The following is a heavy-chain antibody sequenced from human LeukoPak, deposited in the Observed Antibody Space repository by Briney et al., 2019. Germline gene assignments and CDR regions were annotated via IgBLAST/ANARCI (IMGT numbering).Heavy chain of an antibody. Sequence: SVKVSCKASGYTFTSYAISWVRQAPGQGLEWMGGIIPIFGTANYAQKFQGRVTITADESTSTAYMELSNLRSEDTAVYYCARAGIAAAGTLDYWGQGTLVTVSS. D-gene: IGHD6-13*01. V-gene: IGHV1-69*13. J-gene: IGHJ4*02. CDR2: IIPIFGTA. CDR3: ARAGIAAAGTLDY. CDR1: GYTFTSYA.